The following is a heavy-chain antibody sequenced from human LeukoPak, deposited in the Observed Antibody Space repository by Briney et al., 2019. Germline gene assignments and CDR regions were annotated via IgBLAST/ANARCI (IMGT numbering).Heavy chain of an antibody. V-gene: IGHV4-59*01. CDR3: ARAGVVGATAFDI. J-gene: IGHJ3*02. CDR2: IYYSGST. D-gene: IGHD1-26*01. Sequence: SETLSLTCTVSGGSISSYYWSWIRQPPGKGLEWIGYIYYSGSTNYNPSLKSRVTISVDTSKNQFSLKLSSVTAADTAVYYCARAGVVGATAFDIWGQGTMVTVSS. CDR1: GGSISSYY.